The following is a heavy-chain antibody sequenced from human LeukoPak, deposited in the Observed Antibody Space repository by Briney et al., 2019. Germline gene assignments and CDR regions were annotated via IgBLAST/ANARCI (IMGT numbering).Heavy chain of an antibody. J-gene: IGHJ5*02. CDR2: IYYSGTT. V-gene: IGHV4-30-4*08. CDR3: ARGVQAIVVVPAAIPRRPPNWFDP. CDR1: GGSISSEDYY. Sequence: PSETLSLTCIVSGGSISSEDYYWSWIRQPPGKGLEWIGYIYYSGTTYYNPSLESRVTISVDTSKNQFSLKLSSVTAADTAVYYCARGVQAIVVVPAAIPRRPPNWFDPWGQGTLVTASS. D-gene: IGHD2-2*02.